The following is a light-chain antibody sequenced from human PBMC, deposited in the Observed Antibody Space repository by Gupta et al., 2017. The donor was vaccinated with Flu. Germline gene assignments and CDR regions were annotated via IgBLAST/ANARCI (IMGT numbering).Light chain of an antibody. CDR2: GAS. J-gene: IGKJ1*01. CDR3: QQDNNWPPWT. CDR1: QSVSSN. Sequence: EIVMTQSPATLSVSPGERATLSCRASQSVSSNLAWYQQKPGQAPRLLIYGASTRDTGIPARFSGSGFGKEFTLTISSRQSEDFAVYYCQQDNNWPPWTFGQGTXVEIK. V-gene: IGKV3-15*01.